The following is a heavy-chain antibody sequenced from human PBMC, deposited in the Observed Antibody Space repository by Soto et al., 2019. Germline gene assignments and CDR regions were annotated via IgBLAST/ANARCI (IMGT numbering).Heavy chain of an antibody. Sequence: SQTLSLPCAVYGGSFGGYYWSWIRQTPGKGLEWIGEINHSGSTNYNPSLKSRVTISVDTSKNQFSLKLSSVTAADTAVYYCARGLRGGGGSCYCAFDIWGQGTMVTVSS. CDR2: INHSGST. V-gene: IGHV4-34*01. J-gene: IGHJ3*02. CDR1: GGSFGGYY. CDR3: ARGLRGGGGSCYCAFDI. D-gene: IGHD2-15*01.